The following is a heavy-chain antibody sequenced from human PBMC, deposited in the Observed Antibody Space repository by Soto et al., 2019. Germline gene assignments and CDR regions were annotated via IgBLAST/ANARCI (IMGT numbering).Heavy chain of an antibody. Sequence: GGSLRLSCAAFGFTLSSYAMSWVRQAPGKGLEWVSTFSGTGGYTYYADSVKGRFTISRDDSKNTLFLHMNSLRAADTAVYYCARGQRALITYGPFDPWGQGTLVTAPQ. CDR2: FSGTGGYT. CDR3: ARGQRALITYGPFDP. V-gene: IGHV3-23*01. J-gene: IGHJ5*02. CDR1: GFTLSSYA. D-gene: IGHD4-17*01.